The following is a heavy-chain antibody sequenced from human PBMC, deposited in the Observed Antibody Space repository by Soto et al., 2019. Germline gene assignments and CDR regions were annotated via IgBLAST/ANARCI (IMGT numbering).Heavy chain of an antibody. D-gene: IGHD2-2*01. Sequence: QVPLVQSGAEVKKPGASVKVSCKASGYTFTSYGISWVRQAPGQGLEWMGWISAYNGNTNYAQKLQGRVTMTTDTSTSTAYMELRSLRSDDTAVYYCARDRGYCSSTSCSLPGYYYYGMDVWGQGTTVTVSS. CDR2: ISAYNGNT. CDR1: GYTFTSYG. V-gene: IGHV1-18*01. J-gene: IGHJ6*02. CDR3: ARDRGYCSSTSCSLPGYYYYGMDV.